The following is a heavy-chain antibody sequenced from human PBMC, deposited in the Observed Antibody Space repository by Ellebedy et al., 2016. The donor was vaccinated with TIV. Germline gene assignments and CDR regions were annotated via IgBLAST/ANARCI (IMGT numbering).Heavy chain of an antibody. V-gene: IGHV3-74*01. CDR3: ARDPYSGAYYSYYYYYMDV. D-gene: IGHD1-26*01. CDR1: GFTFSNYW. CDR2: INSDGSST. J-gene: IGHJ6*03. Sequence: GGSLRLXCAASGFTFSNYWMHWVRQAPGKGLVWVSRINSDGSSTGYVDSVRGRFTISRDNAKNSLYLQMNSLRAEDTAVYYCARDPYSGAYYSYYYYYMDVWGKGTTVIVSS.